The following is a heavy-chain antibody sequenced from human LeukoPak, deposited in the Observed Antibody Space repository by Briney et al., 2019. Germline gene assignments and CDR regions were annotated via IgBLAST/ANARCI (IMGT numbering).Heavy chain of an antibody. D-gene: IGHD1-26*01. J-gene: IGHJ4*02. CDR2: ISSSSSYI. Sequence: GGSLRLSCAASGFTLSSYSMNWVRQAPGKGLEWVSSISSSSSYIYYADSVKGRFTISRDNSKNTLYLQMNSLRAEDTAVYYCAKETSGSYYFDNWGQGTLVTVSS. CDR3: AKETSGSYYFDN. CDR1: GFTLSSYS. V-gene: IGHV3-21*01.